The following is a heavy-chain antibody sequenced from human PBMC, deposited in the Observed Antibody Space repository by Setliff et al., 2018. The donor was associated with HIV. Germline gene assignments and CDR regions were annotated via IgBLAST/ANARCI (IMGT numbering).Heavy chain of an antibody. CDR3: VRRIDDSGSFPDKNWFDT. CDR2: IFSSGST. D-gene: IGHD3-10*01. CDR1: GDSISSYS. J-gene: IGHJ5*02. Sequence: PSETLSLTCTVSGDSISSYSWNWIRQSPGGGLEWIGFIFSSGSTKYNPSLQSRVTMSIDTSKNQFSLRLTSVTAADTAVYYCVRRIDDSGSFPDKNWFDTWGQGSLVTVSS. V-gene: IGHV4-4*09.